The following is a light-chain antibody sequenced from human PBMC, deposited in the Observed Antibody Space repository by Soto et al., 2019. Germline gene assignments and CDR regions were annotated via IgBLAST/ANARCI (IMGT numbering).Light chain of an antibody. Sequence: DLVLTPSPLSLPVTPGAPASISCRSSQSLLHSNGYNYLDWYQQKPGQAPRLLIYAASTRATGIPERFSGSGSGTDFTLTISRLEPEDFAVYYCHQSGGSLSWTFGQGTKVDIK. CDR2: AAS. CDR3: HQSGGSLSWT. CDR1: QSLLHSNGYNY. V-gene: IGKV2-28*01. J-gene: IGKJ1*01.